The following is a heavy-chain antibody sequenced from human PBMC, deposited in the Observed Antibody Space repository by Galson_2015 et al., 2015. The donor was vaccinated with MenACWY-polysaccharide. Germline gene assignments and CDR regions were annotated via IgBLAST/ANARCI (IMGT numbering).Heavy chain of an antibody. CDR3: ARSKSSSGYFVRAFDI. D-gene: IGHD3-22*01. CDR1: EFTFSSYW. V-gene: IGHV3-74*03. CDR2: INSDGRST. J-gene: IGHJ3*02. Sequence: SLRLSCAASEFTFSSYWMHWVRHAPGKGLVWVSRINSDGRSTTHADSVKGRFTISRDNATNTLFLQMNSLRAEDTAIYYCARSKSSSGYFVRAFDIWGQGTMVTVSS.